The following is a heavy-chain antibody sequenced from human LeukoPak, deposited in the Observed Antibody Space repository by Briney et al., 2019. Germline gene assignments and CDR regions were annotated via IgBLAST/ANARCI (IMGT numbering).Heavy chain of an antibody. Sequence: ASVKVSCKASGYTFTSYGISWVRQAPGQGLEWMGWISAYNGNTNYAQNFQGRVTITRDTSASTAYMELSSLRSEDTAVYYCARDDCSGGSCYSESGWFDPWGQGTLVTVSS. CDR3: ARDDCSGGSCYSESGWFDP. CDR1: GYTFTSYG. D-gene: IGHD2-15*01. CDR2: ISAYNGNT. J-gene: IGHJ5*02. V-gene: IGHV1-18*01.